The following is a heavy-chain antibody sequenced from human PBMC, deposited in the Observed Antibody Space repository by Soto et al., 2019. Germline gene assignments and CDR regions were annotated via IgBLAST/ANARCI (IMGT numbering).Heavy chain of an antibody. CDR1: GGSISSGVYY. Sequence: SETLSLTCTVSGGSISSGVYYWSWIRQHPGKGLEWIGYIYYSGSTYYNPSLKSRVTISVDTSKNQFSLKLSSVTAADTAVYYCAREVGYYGSGDNNYYYYGMDVWGQGTTVTVSS. CDR3: AREVGYYGSGDNNYYYYGMDV. CDR2: IYYSGST. D-gene: IGHD3-10*01. J-gene: IGHJ6*02. V-gene: IGHV4-31*03.